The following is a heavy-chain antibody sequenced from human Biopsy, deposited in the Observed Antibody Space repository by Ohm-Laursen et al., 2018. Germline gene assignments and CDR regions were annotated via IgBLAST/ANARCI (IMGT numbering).Heavy chain of an antibody. CDR2: IYYSGST. CDR1: GGSISSDY. J-gene: IGHJ6*02. V-gene: IGHV4-59*01. CDR3: ARATNSTGWPYYYFYGMDV. Sequence: SETLSLTCIVSGGSISSDYWSWIRQTPGKGLEWIGYIYYSGSTNYNPSLKSRVTISVDTSKNQFSLRLNSVTAADTAVYYCARATNSTGWPYYYFYGMDVRGQGTTVTVSS. D-gene: IGHD2/OR15-2a*01.